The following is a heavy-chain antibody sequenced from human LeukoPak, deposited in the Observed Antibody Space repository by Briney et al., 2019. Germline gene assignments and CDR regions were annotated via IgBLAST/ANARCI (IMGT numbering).Heavy chain of an antibody. V-gene: IGHV4-59*01. D-gene: IGHD6-19*01. J-gene: IGHJ4*02. CDR1: GGPIRTYY. CDR2: NSYSGNT. Sequence: PSETLSLTCTVSGGPIRTYYWTWIRQPPGKGLEWIGYNSYSGNTNYNPSLKSRVTISVDMSKNQFSLKVSSVTAADTAVYYCARAGSGWSFDYWGQGTLVTVSS. CDR3: ARAGSGWSFDY.